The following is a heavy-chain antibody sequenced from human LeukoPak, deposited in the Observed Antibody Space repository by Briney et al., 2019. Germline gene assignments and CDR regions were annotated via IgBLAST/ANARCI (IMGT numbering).Heavy chain of an antibody. CDR1: GFTFSSYS. D-gene: IGHD3-22*01. Sequence: GGSLRLSCAASGFTFSSYSMNWVRQAPGKGLEWVSYITSSSDIIYYADSVKGRFTISRDNARNSLFLQMNSLRAEDTAVHYCVKTDGYYDTSGSFGYWGQGTVVTVSS. CDR3: VKTDGYYDTSGSFGY. V-gene: IGHV3-48*04. J-gene: IGHJ4*02. CDR2: ITSSSDII.